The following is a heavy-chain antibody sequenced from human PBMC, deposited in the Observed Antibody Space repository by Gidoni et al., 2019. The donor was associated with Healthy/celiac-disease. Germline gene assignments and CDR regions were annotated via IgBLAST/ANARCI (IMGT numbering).Heavy chain of an antibody. V-gene: IGHV4-39*01. CDR3: ARLDDYDSSGYVDY. Sequence: QLQLQESGPGLVKPSETLSLTCTVSGGSISSSSSYWGWIRQPPGKGLEWIGSIYYSGSTYYNPSLKSRVTISVDTSKNQFSLKLSSVTAADTAVYYCARLDDYDSSGYVDYWGQGTLVTVSS. J-gene: IGHJ4*02. D-gene: IGHD3-22*01. CDR2: IYYSGST. CDR1: GGSISSSSSY.